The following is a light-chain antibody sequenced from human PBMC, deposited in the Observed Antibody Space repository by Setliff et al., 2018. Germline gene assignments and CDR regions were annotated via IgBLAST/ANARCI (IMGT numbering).Light chain of an antibody. CDR1: SGDVGGYNY. V-gene: IGLV2-14*03. CDR3: SSYRDRSDVA. CDR2: DVS. J-gene: IGLJ2*01. Sequence: QSVLTQPASVSGSPGQSITISCTGTSGDVGGYNYVSWYQQHPGKAPKRIIFDVSHRPSGVSNRFSGSKSGNTASLTISGLQAEDEADYYCSSYRDRSDVAFGGGT.